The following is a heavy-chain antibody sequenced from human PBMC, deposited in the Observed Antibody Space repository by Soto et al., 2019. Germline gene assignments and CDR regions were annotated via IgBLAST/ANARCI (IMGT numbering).Heavy chain of an antibody. CDR3: ARSQGSSTSLEIYYYYYYGMDV. V-gene: IGHV1-69*01. CDR1: GGTFGSYA. CDR2: IIPIPGTA. D-gene: IGHD2-2*01. Sequence: QVQLVQSGAEVKKPGSSVKVSCKASGGTFGSYAISWVRQAPGQGLEWMGGIIPIPGTANYAQKFQGRVTIAADESTSTAYMELSSLRSEDTAVYYCARSQGSSTSLEIYYYYYYGMDVWGQGTKVNVSS. J-gene: IGHJ6*02.